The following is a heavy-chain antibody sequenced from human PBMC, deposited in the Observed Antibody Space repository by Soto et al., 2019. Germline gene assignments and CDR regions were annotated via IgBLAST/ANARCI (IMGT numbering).Heavy chain of an antibody. Sequence: SVKVSCKASGYTFTGYYMHWVRQAPGQGLEWMGWINPNSGGTNYAQKFQGWVTMTRDTSISTAYMELSRLRSDDTAVYYCAARITIFGVANDAFDIWGQGTMVTVS. CDR2: INPNSGGT. CDR1: GYTFTGYY. CDR3: AARITIFGVANDAFDI. J-gene: IGHJ3*02. D-gene: IGHD3-3*01. V-gene: IGHV1-2*04.